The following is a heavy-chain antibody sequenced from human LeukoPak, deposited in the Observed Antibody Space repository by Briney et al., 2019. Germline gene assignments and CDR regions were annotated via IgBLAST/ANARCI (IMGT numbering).Heavy chain of an antibody. J-gene: IGHJ1*01. CDR1: GGSISSYY. CDR3: ASPRGDDSGGYYTWYFHH. V-gene: IGHV4-59*08. CDR2: IYYSGST. D-gene: IGHD3-22*01. Sequence: SETLSLTCTVSGGSISSYYWSWTRQPPGKGLEWIGYIYYSGSTNYNPSLKSRVTISVDTSKNQFSLKLSSVTAADTAVYFCASPRGDDSGGYYTWYFHHWGQGILVTVSS.